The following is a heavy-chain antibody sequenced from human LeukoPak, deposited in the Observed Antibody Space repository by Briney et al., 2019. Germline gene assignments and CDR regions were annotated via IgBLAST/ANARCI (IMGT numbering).Heavy chain of an antibody. D-gene: IGHD3-22*01. Sequence: SETLSLTCTVSGGSISSSSYYWGWIRQPPGKGLEWIGSIYYSGSTYYNPSLKSRVTISVDTSKNQFSLKLSSVTAADTAVYYCARVSYYYDSSGYRFDYWGQGTLVTVSS. CDR2: IYYSGST. CDR3: ARVSYYYDSSGYRFDY. CDR1: GGSISSSSYY. V-gene: IGHV4-39*07. J-gene: IGHJ4*02.